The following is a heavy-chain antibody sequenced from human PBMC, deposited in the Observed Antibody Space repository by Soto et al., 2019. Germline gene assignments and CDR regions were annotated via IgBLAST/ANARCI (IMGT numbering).Heavy chain of an antibody. J-gene: IGHJ4*02. D-gene: IGHD6-19*01. CDR3: AKEQGSSGWYSPLDY. Sequence: SETLSLTCTVSGGSISSYYWSWIRQPPGKGLEWIGYIYYSGSTNYNPSLKSRVTISVDTSKNQFSLKLSSVTAADTAVYYCAKEQGSSGWYSPLDYWGQGTLVTVSS. V-gene: IGHV4-59*01. CDR1: GGSISSYY. CDR2: IYYSGST.